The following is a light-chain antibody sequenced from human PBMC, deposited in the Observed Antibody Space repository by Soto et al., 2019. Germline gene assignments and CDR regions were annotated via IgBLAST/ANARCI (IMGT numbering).Light chain of an antibody. J-gene: IGKJ4*01. CDR3: QQRSNWPST. V-gene: IGKV3-11*01. Sequence: EIVLTQSPATLSLSPGNRATLSCRASQSVSSYLAWYQQKPGQAPRLLIHDASNRATGIPARFSCSGSGTDLTLTITSLEPEDFAVYYCQQRSNWPSTFGGGTKVEIK. CDR1: QSVSSY. CDR2: DAS.